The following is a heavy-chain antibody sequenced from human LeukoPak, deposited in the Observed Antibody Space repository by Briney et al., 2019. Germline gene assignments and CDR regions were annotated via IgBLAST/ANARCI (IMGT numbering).Heavy chain of an antibody. CDR3: ARDRIAVAAVDP. Sequence: GGSLRLSCAASGFTFSSYSMNWVRQAPGKGLEWVSSISSSSSYIYYADSVKGRLTISRDNAKNSLYLQTNSLRAEDTAVYYCARDRIAVAAVDPLGQGTLVSVSS. J-gene: IGHJ5*02. CDR2: ISSSSSYI. D-gene: IGHD6-19*01. V-gene: IGHV3-21*01. CDR1: GFTFSSYS.